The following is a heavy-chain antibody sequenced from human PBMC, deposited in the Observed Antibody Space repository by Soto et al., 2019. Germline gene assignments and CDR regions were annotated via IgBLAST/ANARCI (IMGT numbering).Heavy chain of an antibody. CDR1: GLTFSHAW. J-gene: IGHJ6*03. Sequence: GGSLRLSCVVSGLTFSHAWMSWFRQAPGKGLEWVGRIKTKADGGTTDYAAIVKGRFTISRDESKSTLFLQMNSLNTEDSAIYYCTTDSGYCSSTGCRYSYMDVWGKGTTVTVSS. CDR3: TTDSGYCSSTGCRYSYMDV. D-gene: IGHD2-2*01. CDR2: IKTKADGGTT. V-gene: IGHV3-15*01.